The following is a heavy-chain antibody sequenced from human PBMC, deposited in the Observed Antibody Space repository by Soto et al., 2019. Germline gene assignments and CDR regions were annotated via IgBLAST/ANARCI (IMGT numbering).Heavy chain of an antibody. CDR3: ARVPDR. V-gene: IGHV4-30-2*01. J-gene: IGHJ5*02. CDR2: IYHSGST. D-gene: IGHD2-2*01. CDR1: GGSISSGGYS. Sequence: QLRLQESGSGLVKPSQTLSLTCAVSGGSISSGGYSWSWIRQPPGKGLEWIGYIYHSGSTYYNPSLKSRVTTSVDRSKNQFSLKLSSVTAADTAVYYCARVPDRWGQGTLVTVSS.